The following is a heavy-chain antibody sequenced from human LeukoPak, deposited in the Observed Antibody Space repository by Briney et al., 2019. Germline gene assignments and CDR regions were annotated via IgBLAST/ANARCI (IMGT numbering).Heavy chain of an antibody. D-gene: IGHD3-22*01. J-gene: IGHJ4*02. CDR1: GGSISSYY. V-gene: IGHV4-59*01. Sequence: PSETLSLTRTVSGGSISSYYWSWIRQPPGKGLEWIGYIYYSGSTNYNPSLKSRVTISVDTSKNQFSLKLSSVTAADTAVYYCARALNYYDSSGYYPFDYWGQGTLVTVSS. CDR3: ARALNYYDSSGYYPFDY. CDR2: IYYSGST.